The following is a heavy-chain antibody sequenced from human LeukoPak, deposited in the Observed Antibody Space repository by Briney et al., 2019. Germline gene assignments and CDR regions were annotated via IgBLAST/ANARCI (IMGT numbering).Heavy chain of an antibody. CDR1: GYTFTSYY. V-gene: IGHV1-46*01. Sequence: GASVKVSCKASGYTFTSYYMHWVRQAPGQGLEWMGIINPSGGSTSYAQKFQGRVTITADESTSTAYMELSSLRSEDTAVYYCARPSQPAPYYYYMDVWGKGTTVTVSS. CDR3: ARPSQPAPYYYYMDV. J-gene: IGHJ6*03. CDR2: INPSGGST. D-gene: IGHD1-1*01.